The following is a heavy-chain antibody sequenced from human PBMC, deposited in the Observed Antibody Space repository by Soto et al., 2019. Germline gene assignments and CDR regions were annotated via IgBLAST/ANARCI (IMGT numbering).Heavy chain of an antibody. CDR3: AKDYSSWRYFFDS. D-gene: IGHD6-19*01. Sequence: GGSLRLSCAASGFTFVNYAMTWVRQAPGEGLEWVSTISGNGANANYADSVKGRFFISRDNSKNTLYMQMNSLSADDTAVYYCAKDYSSWRYFFDSGGPGALVPGYS. CDR1: GFTFVNYA. CDR2: ISGNGANA. V-gene: IGHV3-23*01. J-gene: IGHJ4*02.